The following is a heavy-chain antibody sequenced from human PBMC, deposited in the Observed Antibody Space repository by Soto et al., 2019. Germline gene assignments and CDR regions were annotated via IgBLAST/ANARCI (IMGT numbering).Heavy chain of an antibody. D-gene: IGHD3-16*01. CDR3: ARGGYYDNVWGKLSHYGLDV. V-gene: IGHV1-18*01. J-gene: IGHJ6*02. CDR2: ISPYNDYT. CDR1: GYTFIRYG. Sequence: QVHLVQSAGEVKKPGASVKVSCKASGYTFIRYGITWVRQAPGQGLEWVGWISPYNDYTNYAKNLQGRVSMTTDTSTNTVYMELRGLIPDDTALYYCARGGYYDNVWGKLSHYGLDVWGQGTTVTVSS.